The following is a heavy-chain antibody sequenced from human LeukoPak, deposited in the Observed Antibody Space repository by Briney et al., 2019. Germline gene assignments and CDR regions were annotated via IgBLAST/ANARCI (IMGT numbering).Heavy chain of an antibody. D-gene: IGHD3-10*01. CDR2: IRSDGSDT. Sequence: GGSLRLSCAASGFTFSDTWMHWVRQAPGEGLVWVSRIRSDGSDTRYAESVKGRFTISRDNAKNTLYLQMNSLRTEDTAVYYCAKDNGSGSYGFGGQGTLVTVSS. CDR3: AKDNGSGSYGF. CDR1: GFTFSDTW. J-gene: IGHJ4*02. V-gene: IGHV3-74*01.